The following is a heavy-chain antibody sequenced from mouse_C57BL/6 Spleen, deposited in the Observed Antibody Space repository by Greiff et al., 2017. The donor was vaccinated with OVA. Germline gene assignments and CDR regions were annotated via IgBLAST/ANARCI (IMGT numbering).Heavy chain of an antibody. V-gene: IGHV1-82*01. CDR1: GYAFSSSW. J-gene: IGHJ1*03. CDR3: ARRGGNYWYFDV. Sequence: VKLVESGPELVKPGASVKISCKASGYAFSSSWMNWVKQRPGKGLEWIGRIYPGDGDTNYNGKFKGKATLTADKSSSTAYMQLSSLTSEDSAVYFCARRGGNYWYFDVWGTGTTVTVSS. CDR2: IYPGDGDT. D-gene: IGHD1-1*02.